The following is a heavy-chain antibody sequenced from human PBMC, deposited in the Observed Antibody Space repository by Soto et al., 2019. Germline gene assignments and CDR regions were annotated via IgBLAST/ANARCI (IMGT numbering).Heavy chain of an antibody. CDR2: IDHDGST. Sequence: EVQLVESGGGPVQPGGSLRLSCAASGFTFSNYWMHWVRQAPGKGLAWVARIDHDGSTDYAGSVRGRFTVSRDNAESMLYLQMNSLRDDDTALYYCVRDSHGDYWGQGTLVTVSS. CDR3: VRDSHGDY. J-gene: IGHJ4*02. CDR1: GFTFSNYW. V-gene: IGHV3-74*01.